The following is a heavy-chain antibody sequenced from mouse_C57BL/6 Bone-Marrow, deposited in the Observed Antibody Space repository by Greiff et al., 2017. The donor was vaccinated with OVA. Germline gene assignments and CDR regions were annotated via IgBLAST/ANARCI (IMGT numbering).Heavy chain of an antibody. CDR3: ARDSKIDY. J-gene: IGHJ2*01. CDR1: GYAFSSSW. V-gene: IGHV1-82*01. Sequence: QVQLQQSGPELVKPGASVKISCKASGYAFSSSWMNWVKQRPGKGLEWIGRIYPGDGDTNYNGKFKGKATLTADKSSSTAYMQLSSRTSEDSAVYFCARDSKIDYWGQGTTLTVSA. CDR2: IYPGDGDT. D-gene: IGHD3-3*01.